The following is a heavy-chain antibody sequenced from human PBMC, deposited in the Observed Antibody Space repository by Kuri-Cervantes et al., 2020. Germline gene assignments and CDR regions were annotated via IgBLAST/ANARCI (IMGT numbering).Heavy chain of an antibody. D-gene: IGHD6-13*01. Sequence: GSLRLSCTVSGGSISSSSYYWGWIRQPPGKGLEWIGSIYYSGSTYYNPSLKSRVTISVDTSKNQFSLQLNSVTAADTAVYYCVRLFGIAAAGQIDYWGQGSLVTVSS. CDR3: VRLFGIAAAGQIDY. CDR2: IYYSGST. V-gene: IGHV4-39*01. J-gene: IGHJ4*02. CDR1: GGSISSSSYY.